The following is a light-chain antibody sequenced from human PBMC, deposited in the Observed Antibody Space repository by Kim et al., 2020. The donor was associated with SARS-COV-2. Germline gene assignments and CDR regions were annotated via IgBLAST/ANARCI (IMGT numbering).Light chain of an antibody. J-gene: IGLJ1*01. CDR2: GKN. Sequence: ALEQTLTITCQGDHLRKYFPSWYQQKPGQAPVLVIYGKNKRPTGIPDRFSGSNSGDTATLTITGAQAEDEADYYCNCRDSNDDRVFGTGTKVTVL. CDR3: NCRDSNDDRV. CDR1: HLRKYF. V-gene: IGLV3-19*01.